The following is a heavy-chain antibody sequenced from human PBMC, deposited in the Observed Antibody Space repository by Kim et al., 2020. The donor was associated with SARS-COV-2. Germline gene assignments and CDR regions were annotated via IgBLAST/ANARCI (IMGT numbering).Heavy chain of an antibody. CDR1: GFTFSSYS. V-gene: IGHV3-48*02. Sequence: GGSLRLSCAASGFTFSSYSMNWVRQAPGKGLEWVSYISSSSSTIYYADSVKGRFTISRDNAKNSLYLQMNSLRDEDTAVYYCARDGYCSSTSCYSYCGGDCSNYWYFDLWGRGTLVTVSS. J-gene: IGHJ2*01. D-gene: IGHD2-2*03. CDR3: ARDGYCSSTSCYSYCGGDCSNYWYFDL. CDR2: ISSSSSTI.